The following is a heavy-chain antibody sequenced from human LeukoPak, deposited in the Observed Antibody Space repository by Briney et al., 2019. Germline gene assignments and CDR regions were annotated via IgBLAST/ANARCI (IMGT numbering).Heavy chain of an antibody. D-gene: IGHD3-10*01. Sequence: ASVKVSFKASGYTFTSYGISWVRQAPGQGLEWMGWISAYNGNTNYARKLQGRVTMTTDTSTSTAYMELRSLRSDDTAVYYCARDIRRRLLWFGEIPPFDPWGQGTLVTVSS. V-gene: IGHV1-18*04. CDR3: ARDIRRRLLWFGEIPPFDP. J-gene: IGHJ5*02. CDR1: GYTFTSYG. CDR2: ISAYNGNT.